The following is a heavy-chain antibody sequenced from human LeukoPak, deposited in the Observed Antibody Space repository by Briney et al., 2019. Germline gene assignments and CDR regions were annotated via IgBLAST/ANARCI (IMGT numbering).Heavy chain of an antibody. CDR2: IYYSGST. Sequence: SETLSLTCTVSGGSISSYYWSWIRQPPGKGLEWIGYIYYSGSTNYNPSLKSRVTISVDTSKNQFSLKLSSVTAADTAVYYCARLKPYYYDSSGYDPHDAFDIWGQGTMVTVSS. D-gene: IGHD3-22*01. J-gene: IGHJ3*02. CDR3: ARLKPYYYDSSGYDPHDAFDI. V-gene: IGHV4-59*08. CDR1: GGSISSYY.